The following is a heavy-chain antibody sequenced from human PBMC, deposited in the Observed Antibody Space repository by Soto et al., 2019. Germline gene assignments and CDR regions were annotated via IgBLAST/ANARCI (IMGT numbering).Heavy chain of an antibody. V-gene: IGHV3-48*01. Sequence: EVQLVESGGGLVPPGGSLRLSCAASGFTFSTYSMNWVRQAPGKGLEWVSFISSTGETTYYADSVKGRLTISRDNAKNSLFLQMNSLTAEDTAVYYCARDVRIPEYWGQGTLVTVSS. CDR1: GFTFSTYS. CDR2: ISSTGETT. J-gene: IGHJ4*02. D-gene: IGHD3-10*02. CDR3: ARDVRIPEY.